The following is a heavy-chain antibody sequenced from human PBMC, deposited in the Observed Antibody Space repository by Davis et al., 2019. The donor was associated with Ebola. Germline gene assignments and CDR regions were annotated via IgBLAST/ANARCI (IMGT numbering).Heavy chain of an antibody. J-gene: IGHJ5*02. D-gene: IGHD5-18*01. V-gene: IGHV3-48*03. CDR1: GFTFSDYE. CDR2: ITDNFSAV. Sequence: GESLKISCEASGFTFSDYEMNWVRQAPGKGLEWVSYITDNFSAVYYAGPVRGRFTVSRDNAKNSLYLQMDNLSADDSAVYFCARRSGDTAGDTWEGFDHWGQGTLVTVSS. CDR3: ARRSGDTAGDTWEGFDH.